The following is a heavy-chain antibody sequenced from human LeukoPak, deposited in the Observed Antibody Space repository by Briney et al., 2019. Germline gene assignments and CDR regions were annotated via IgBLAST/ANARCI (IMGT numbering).Heavy chain of an antibody. CDR2: IYDSGST. CDR1: GFTFSSYW. CDR3: ARTATVWWFDP. V-gene: IGHV4-59*12. D-gene: IGHD4-11*01. J-gene: IGHJ5*02. Sequence: GSLRLSCAASGFTFSSYWMSWIRQPPGKGLEWIGYIYDSGSTNYNPSLKSRVTISVDTSKNQFSLKLSSVTAADTAVYYCARTATVWWFDPWGQGTLVTVSS.